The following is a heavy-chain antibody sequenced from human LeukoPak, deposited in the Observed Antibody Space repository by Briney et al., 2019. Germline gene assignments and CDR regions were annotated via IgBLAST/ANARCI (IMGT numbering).Heavy chain of an antibody. Sequence: AGRSLRLSCAASGFIFDDYAMHWVRQAPGKGLEWVSGISWDSDSIDYADSVKGRFTISRDNAKNSLYLQMNSLRAEDTAVYYCARGLRIAVAGNIDYWGQGTLVTVSS. V-gene: IGHV3-9*01. CDR1: GFIFDDYA. D-gene: IGHD6-19*01. CDR2: ISWDSDSI. J-gene: IGHJ4*02. CDR3: ARGLRIAVAGNIDY.